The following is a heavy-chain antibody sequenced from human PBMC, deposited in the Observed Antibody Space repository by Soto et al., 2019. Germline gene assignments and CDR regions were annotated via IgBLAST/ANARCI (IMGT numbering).Heavy chain of an antibody. D-gene: IGHD3-22*01. J-gene: IGHJ4*02. V-gene: IGHV3-30-3*01. CDR1: GFTFSSYA. CDR2: ISYDGSNK. CDR3: ARSAWYYDSSGPFDY. Sequence: QVQLVESGGGVVQPGRSLRLSCAASGFTFSSYAMHWVRQAPGKGLEWVAVISYDGSNKYYEDSVKGRFTISRDNSKNTLYLQMNSLRAEDTAVYYCARSAWYYDSSGPFDYWGQGTLVTVSS.